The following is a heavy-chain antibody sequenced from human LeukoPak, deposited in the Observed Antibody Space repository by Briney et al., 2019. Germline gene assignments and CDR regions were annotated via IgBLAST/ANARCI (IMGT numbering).Heavy chain of an antibody. D-gene: IGHD5-18*01. CDR2: VNSDSGGT. CDR3: ARDSTAMTGLNMDV. Sequence: ASVKVSCKASGYTFTDYHIHWVRQAPGQGLEWMGWVNSDSGGTNYAQKFQGRVTMTRDTSITIAYMELISLRSDDAAIYYCARDSTAMTGLNMDVWGQGTTVTVSS. J-gene: IGHJ6*02. V-gene: IGHV1-2*02. CDR1: GYTFTDYH.